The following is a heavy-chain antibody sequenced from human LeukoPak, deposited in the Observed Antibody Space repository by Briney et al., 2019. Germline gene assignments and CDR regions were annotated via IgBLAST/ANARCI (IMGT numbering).Heavy chain of an antibody. J-gene: IGHJ4*02. Sequence: GGSLRLSCAASGFTFSSYWMSWVRQAPGKGLEWVSGISGSGETAYYADSVKGRFTISRDNSKNTLYLQMNSLRAEDTAVYYCAKDEGRIAVAGYFDYWGQGTLVTVSS. CDR3: AKDEGRIAVAGYFDY. CDR1: GFTFSSYW. D-gene: IGHD6-19*01. CDR2: ISGSGETA. V-gene: IGHV3-23*01.